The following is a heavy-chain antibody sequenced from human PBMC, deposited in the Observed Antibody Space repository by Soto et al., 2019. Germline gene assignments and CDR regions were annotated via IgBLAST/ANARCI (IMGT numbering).Heavy chain of an antibody. Sequence: GSLRLSCAASGFTFSSYAMRWIRQPPGKGLEWIGEINHSGSTNYNPSLKSRITISVDTSKNQFSLKLSSVTAADTAVYYCARVRLVTHRIPCSFDYRGQGTLVTVSS. V-gene: IGHV4-34*01. CDR2: INHSGST. CDR1: GFTFSSYA. J-gene: IGHJ4*03. CDR3: ARVRLVTHRIPCSFDY. D-gene: IGHD2-15*01.